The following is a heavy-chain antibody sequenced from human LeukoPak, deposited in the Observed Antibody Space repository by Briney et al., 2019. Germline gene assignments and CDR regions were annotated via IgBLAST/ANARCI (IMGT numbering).Heavy chain of an antibody. CDR3: ARGALVTMVRGVIITTSHFDY. D-gene: IGHD3-10*01. Sequence: GGSLRLSCAASGFTFNNYAMSWVRQAPGKGLEWVSAISSASSSTYYANSVKGRFTISRDNSKNTLYLQMDSLRAEDTAVYYCARGALVTMVRGVIITTSHFDYWGQGTLVTVSS. CDR1: GFTFNNYA. V-gene: IGHV3-23*01. CDR2: ISSASSST. J-gene: IGHJ4*02.